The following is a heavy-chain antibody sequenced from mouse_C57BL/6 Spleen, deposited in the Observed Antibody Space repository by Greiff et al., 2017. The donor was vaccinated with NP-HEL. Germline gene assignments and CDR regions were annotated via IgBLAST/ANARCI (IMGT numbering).Heavy chain of an antibody. V-gene: IGHV5-17*01. Sequence: EVHLVESGGGLVKPGGSLKLSCAASGFTFSDYGMHWVRQAPEKGLEWVAYISSGSSTIYYADTVKGRFTISRDNAKNTLFLQMTSLRSEDTAMYYCARPSYLYYYAMDYWGQGTSVTVSS. CDR1: GFTFSDYG. D-gene: IGHD5-5*01. CDR2: ISSGSSTI. J-gene: IGHJ4*01. CDR3: ARPSYLYYYAMDY.